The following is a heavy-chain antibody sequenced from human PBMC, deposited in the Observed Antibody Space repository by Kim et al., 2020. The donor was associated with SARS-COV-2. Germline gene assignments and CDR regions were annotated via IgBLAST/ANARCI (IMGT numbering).Heavy chain of an antibody. CDR3: ARDQDEADYYDSSGYSY. Sequence: ASVKVSCKASGYTFTSYYMHWVRQAPGQGLEWMGIINPSGGSTSYAQKFQGRVTMTRDTSTSTVYMELSSLRSEDTAVYYCARDQDEADYYDSSGYSYWGQGTLVTVSS. J-gene: IGHJ4*02. V-gene: IGHV1-46*01. D-gene: IGHD3-22*01. CDR2: INPSGGST. CDR1: GYTFTSYY.